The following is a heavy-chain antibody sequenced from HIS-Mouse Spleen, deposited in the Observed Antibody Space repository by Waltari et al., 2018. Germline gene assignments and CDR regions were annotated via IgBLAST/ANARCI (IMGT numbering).Heavy chain of an antibody. CDR2: IYYSGST. CDR3: ARVGGARINLFDY. CDR1: GGSISSSSYY. V-gene: IGHV4-39*07. D-gene: IGHD3-10*01. Sequence: QLQLQESGPGLVKPSETLSLTCTVSGGSISSSSYYWGWIRQPPGKGLEWIGSIYYSGSTYYNPSLKSRVTISVDTSKNQFSLKLSSVTAADKAVYYCARVGGARINLFDYWGQGTLVTVSS. J-gene: IGHJ4*02.